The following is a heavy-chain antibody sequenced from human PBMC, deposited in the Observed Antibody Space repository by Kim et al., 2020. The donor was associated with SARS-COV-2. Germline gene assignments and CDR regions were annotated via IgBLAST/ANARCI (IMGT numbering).Heavy chain of an antibody. CDR3: ARDPAFHAYDL. V-gene: IGHV3-7*01. J-gene: IGHJ3*01. D-gene: IGHD3-16*01. CDR2: IKQDETVK. CDR1: GFPFSAYW. Sequence: GGSLRLSCAASGFPFSAYWMSWVRLAPGKGLEWVANIKQDETVKYYVDFVKGRFTISRDNAKNSLYLLMHSLRVEDTALYYCARDPAFHAYDLWGQGTMVTVSS.